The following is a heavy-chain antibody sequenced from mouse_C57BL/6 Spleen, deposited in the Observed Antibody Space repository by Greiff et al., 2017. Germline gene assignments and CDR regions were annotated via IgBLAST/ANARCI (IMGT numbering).Heavy chain of an antibody. V-gene: IGHV14-4*01. CDR3: TTVPYGSSSWFAY. D-gene: IGHD1-1*01. CDR1: GFNIKDDY. J-gene: IGHJ3*01. Sequence: VHVKQSGAELVRPGASVKLSCTASGFNIKDDYMHWVKQRPEQGLEWIGWIDPENGDTEYASKFQGKATITADTSSNTAYLQLSSLTSEDTAVYYCTTVPYGSSSWFAYWGQGTLVTVSA. CDR2: IDPENGDT.